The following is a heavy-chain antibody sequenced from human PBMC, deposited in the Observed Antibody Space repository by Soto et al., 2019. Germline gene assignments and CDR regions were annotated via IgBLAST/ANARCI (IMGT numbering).Heavy chain of an antibody. CDR2: IKSETNGGTT. CDR3: ARRPNAGDIGVGPLDY. J-gene: IGHJ4*02. Sequence: EVQLVESGGGLVKPGGSLRLSCGAFGFTFSNAWMNWVRQAPGKGLEWVGRIKSETNGGTTEYASPVKGRFTISRDDSKNMVYLQMNSRKTEDTAVYYCARRPNAGDIGVGPLDYWGQGTLVTVSA. V-gene: IGHV3-15*07. D-gene: IGHD2-15*01. CDR1: GFTFSNAW.